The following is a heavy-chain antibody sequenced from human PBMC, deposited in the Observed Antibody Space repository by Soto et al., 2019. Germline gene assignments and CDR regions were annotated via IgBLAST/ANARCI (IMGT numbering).Heavy chain of an antibody. CDR3: VRGDNWNDEASDY. V-gene: IGHV3-33*01. D-gene: IGHD1-1*01. CDR2: IWSDGNNR. CDR1: GFMFSNHG. J-gene: IGHJ4*02. Sequence: QAQLVESGGGVVQPGRSLRLSCAASGFMFSNHGMHWVRQAPGKGLEWVAVIWSDGNNRYYADSVKGRFTIYRDNSKNTVYLQMNSLRAEDTAVYYCVRGDNWNDEASDYWGQGTLVTVSS.